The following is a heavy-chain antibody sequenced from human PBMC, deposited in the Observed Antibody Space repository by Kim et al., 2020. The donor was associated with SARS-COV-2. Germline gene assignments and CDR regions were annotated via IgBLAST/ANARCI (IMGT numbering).Heavy chain of an antibody. V-gene: IGHV4-31*03. D-gene: IGHD3-22*01. CDR3: ARYYDSSGYDY. J-gene: IGHJ4*02. CDR1: GGSISSGGYY. CDR2: IYYSGST. Sequence: SETLSLTCTVSGGSISSGGYYWSWIRQHPGKGLEWIGYIYYSGSTYYNPSLKSRVTISVDTSKNQFSLKLSSVTAADTAVYYCARYYDSSGYDYWGQGTLVTVSS.